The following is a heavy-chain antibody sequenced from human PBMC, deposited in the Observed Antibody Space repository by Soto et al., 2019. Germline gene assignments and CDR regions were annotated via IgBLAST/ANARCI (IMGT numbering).Heavy chain of an antibody. CDR3: ARHLHSSGGSCYGNDNWLDP. V-gene: IGHV4-39*01. J-gene: IGHJ5*02. D-gene: IGHD2-15*01. Sequence: SETLSLTCAVSSGSISSSNWWRWVRQPPGKGLEWIGSIYYSGSTYYNPSLKSRVTISVDTSENQFSLKLSSVTAADTAVYYCARHLHSSGGSCYGNDNWLDPWGQGTLVTVSS. CDR2: IYYSGST. CDR1: SGSISSSNW.